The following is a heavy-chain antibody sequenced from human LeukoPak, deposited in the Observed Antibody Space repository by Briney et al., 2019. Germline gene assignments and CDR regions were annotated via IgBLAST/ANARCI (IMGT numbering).Heavy chain of an antibody. CDR1: GYTFTSYG. CDR3: AREDCSSTSCYLAS. D-gene: IGHD2-2*01. V-gene: IGHV1-2*02. Sequence: ASVKVSCKASGYTFTSYGISWVRQAPGQGLEWMGWINPNSGGTNYAQKFQGRVTMTRDTSISTAYMELSRLRSDDTAVYYCAREDCSSTSCYLASWGQGTLVTVSS. J-gene: IGHJ4*02. CDR2: INPNSGGT.